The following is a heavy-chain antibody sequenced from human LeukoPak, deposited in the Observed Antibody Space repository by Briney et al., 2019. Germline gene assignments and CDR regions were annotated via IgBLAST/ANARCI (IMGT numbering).Heavy chain of an antibody. CDR1: GYTFISYN. Sequence: ASVKVSCKASGYTFISYNINWLRQATGQGLEWMGWINSKSGGTNYGQKFQGRVTMTRDTSISTAYMELSRLKSDDTAVYYCARGYDSGGYYSDYWGQGTLVTVSS. V-gene: IGHV1-2*02. D-gene: IGHD3-22*01. CDR2: INSKSGGT. J-gene: IGHJ4*02. CDR3: ARGYDSGGYYSDY.